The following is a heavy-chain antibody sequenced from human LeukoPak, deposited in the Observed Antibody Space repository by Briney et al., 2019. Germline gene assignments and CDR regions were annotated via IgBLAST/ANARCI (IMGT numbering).Heavy chain of an antibody. Sequence: GGCLRLSCAASGFTFNRYSMVGVPQAPGKGGEGLSSISSESAYKYYADSARGRFTVSRDNAKNRVYLEVNSLRADDPALYSCAREPPTGRPNVFDMWGPGTMVTVS. CDR2: ISSESAYK. CDR3: AREPPTGRPNVFDM. J-gene: IGHJ3*02. V-gene: IGHV3-21*01. CDR1: GFTFNRYS.